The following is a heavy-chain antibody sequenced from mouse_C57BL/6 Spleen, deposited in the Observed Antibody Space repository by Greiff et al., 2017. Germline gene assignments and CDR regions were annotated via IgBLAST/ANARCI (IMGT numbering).Heavy chain of an antibody. J-gene: IGHJ1*03. CDR3: ARSGYDGYCEGYFDV. V-gene: IGHV1-18*01. CDR1: GYTFTDYN. CDR2: INPNNGGT. D-gene: IGHD2-3*01. Sequence: EVQLQESGPELVKPGASVKIPCKASGYTFTDYNMDWVKQSHGKSLEWIGDINPNNGGTIYNQKFKGKATLTVDKYSSTAYMELRSLTSEGTTVYYCARSGYDGYCEGYFDVWGTGTTVTVSS.